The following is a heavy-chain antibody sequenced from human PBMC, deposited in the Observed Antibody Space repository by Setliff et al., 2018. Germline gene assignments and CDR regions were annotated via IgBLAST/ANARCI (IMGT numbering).Heavy chain of an antibody. CDR2: INPSGGLT. CDR3: ARSPPNRGVGQGHYMDV. D-gene: IGHD1-26*01. Sequence: ASVKVSCKASGYTFRSYGISWVRQAPGQGLEWMGIINPSGGLTRYAQKFQGRVTMTIDTSTSTAYVEVRSLTSDDTAVYYCARSPPNRGVGQGHYMDVWGIGTTVTVSS. V-gene: IGHV1-18*01. CDR1: GYTFRSYG. J-gene: IGHJ6*03.